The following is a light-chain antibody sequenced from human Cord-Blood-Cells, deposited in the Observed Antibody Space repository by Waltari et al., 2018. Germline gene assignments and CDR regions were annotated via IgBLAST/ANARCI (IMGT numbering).Light chain of an antibody. J-gene: IGLJ2*01. CDR1: SLRSYY. V-gene: IGLV3-19*01. Sequence: SSELTQDPAVSVVLGQTVRITCQGDSLRSYYASWYQQKPGQAPVLVNYGKNNRPAGIPVGFFGSRSGNTASLTISGAQAEDEADYYCNSRDSSGNHVVFGGGTKLTVL. CDR3: NSRDSSGNHVV. CDR2: GKN.